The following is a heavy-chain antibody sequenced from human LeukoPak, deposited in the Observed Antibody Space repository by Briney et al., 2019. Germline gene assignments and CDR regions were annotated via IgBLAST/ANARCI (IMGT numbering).Heavy chain of an antibody. CDR2: IYHSEST. Sequence: SETLSLTCVVSGGSITSGGYSWSWIRQPPGKGLEWIGYIYHSESTYYNPSLKSRVTISVGRSRNQFSLRLSSVTAADTAVYYCAGGPSAAAVWGHGTLVTVSS. J-gene: IGHJ4*01. CDR1: GGSITSGGYS. CDR3: AGGPSAAAV. D-gene: IGHD6-13*01. V-gene: IGHV4-30-2*01.